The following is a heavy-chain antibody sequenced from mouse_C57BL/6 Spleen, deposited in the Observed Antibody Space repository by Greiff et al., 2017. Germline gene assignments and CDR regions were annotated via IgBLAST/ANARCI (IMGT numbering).Heavy chain of an antibody. D-gene: IGHD1-1*01. J-gene: IGHJ3*01. CDR2: IYPGSGST. CDR3: ARGYYYGSSYWAWFAY. V-gene: IGHV1-55*01. Sequence: QVQLQQPGAELVKPGASVKMSCKASGYTFTSYWITWVKQRPGQGLEWIGDIYPGSGSTNYNEKFKSKATLTVDTSSSTAYMQLSSLTSEDSAVYYCARGYYYGSSYWAWFAYWGQGTLVTVSA. CDR1: GYTFTSYW.